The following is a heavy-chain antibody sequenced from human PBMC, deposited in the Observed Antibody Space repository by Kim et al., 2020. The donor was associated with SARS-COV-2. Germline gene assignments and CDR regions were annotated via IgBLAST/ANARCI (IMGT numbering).Heavy chain of an antibody. D-gene: IGHD5-18*01. V-gene: IGHV1-69*06. Sequence: SVKVSCKASGGTFSSYAISWVRQAPGQGLEWMGGIIPIFGTANYAQKFQGRVTITADKSTSTAYMELSSLRSEDTAVYYCARDSVDTAMVIPFDYWGQGTLVTVSS. J-gene: IGHJ4*02. CDR3: ARDSVDTAMVIPFDY. CDR2: IIPIFGTA. CDR1: GGTFSSYA.